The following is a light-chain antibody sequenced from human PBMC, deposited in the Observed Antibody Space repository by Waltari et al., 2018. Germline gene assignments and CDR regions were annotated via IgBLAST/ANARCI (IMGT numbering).Light chain of an antibody. CDR2: EVS. J-gene: IGLJ1*01. Sequence: QSALTQPASVSGSPGQSITISCTGTSSDVGGYNYVSWYQQHPGKAPKLMIYEVSNRPSGFSNRFSGSKSGNTASLTISGLQAEDEADYYCSSFRSTISYVFGTGTKVTVL. V-gene: IGLV2-14*01. CDR1: SSDVGGYNY. CDR3: SSFRSTISYV.